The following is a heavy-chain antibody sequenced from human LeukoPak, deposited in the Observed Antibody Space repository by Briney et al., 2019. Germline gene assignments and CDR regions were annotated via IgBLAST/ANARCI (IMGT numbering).Heavy chain of an antibody. CDR1: GLTFSSYT. D-gene: IGHD7-27*01. CDR3: AKDGGLWVSAHWGDS. CDR2: ITTSDGNT. Sequence: PGGSLRLSCAASGLTFSSYTMRWVRQAPGKGLEWVSTITTSDGNTYYADSVKGRFTVSRDNSKNTLFLQMNSLRAEDTAVYYCAKDGGLWVSAHWGDSWGRGTLVTVSS. V-gene: IGHV3-23*01. J-gene: IGHJ4*02.